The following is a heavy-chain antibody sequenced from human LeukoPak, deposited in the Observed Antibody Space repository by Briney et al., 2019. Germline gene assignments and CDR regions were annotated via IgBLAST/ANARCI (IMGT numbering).Heavy chain of an antibody. CDR3: AKGPEYYYDRASDAFDI. V-gene: IGHV3-30*18. Sequence: HPGGSLRLSCAASGFTFSSYGMHWVRQAPGKGLEWVAVISYDGSNKYYADSVKGRFTISRDNSKNTLYLQMNSLRAEDTAVYYCAKGPEYYYDRASDAFDIWGQGTMVTVSS. D-gene: IGHD3-22*01. CDR1: GFTFSSYG. CDR2: ISYDGSNK. J-gene: IGHJ3*02.